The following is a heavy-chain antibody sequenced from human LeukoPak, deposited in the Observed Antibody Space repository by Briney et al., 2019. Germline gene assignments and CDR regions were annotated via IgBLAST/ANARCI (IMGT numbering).Heavy chain of an antibody. CDR3: ARGDPYLPLGY. CDR1: GGSISSYY. V-gene: IGHV4-59*01. Sequence: SETLSLTCTVSGGSISSYYWSWIRQPPGKGLEWIGYIYYSRSTNYNPSLKSRVTISVDTSKNQFSLKLSSVTAADTAVYYCARGDPYLPLGYWGKGTLVTVSS. CDR2: IYYSRST. J-gene: IGHJ4*02.